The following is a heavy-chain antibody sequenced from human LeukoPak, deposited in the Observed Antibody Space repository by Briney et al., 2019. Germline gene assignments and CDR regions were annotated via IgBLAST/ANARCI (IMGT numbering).Heavy chain of an antibody. J-gene: IGHJ5*02. CDR2: IYTSGTT. CDR1: GCSISSFH. D-gene: IGHD3-10*01. V-gene: IGHV4-4*07. Sequence: SETLSFTGSGSGCSISSFHCNWMRQPAGKGLKWIGRIYTSGTTTYNPSLKSRVTMSVDTSKNQFSLKLSSVTAADTAVYYCARDSGTTGEVKFDPWGQGTLVTVSS. CDR3: ARDSGTTGEVKFDP.